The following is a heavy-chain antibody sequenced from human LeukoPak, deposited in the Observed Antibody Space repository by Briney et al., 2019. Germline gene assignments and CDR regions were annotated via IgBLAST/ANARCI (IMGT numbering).Heavy chain of an antibody. CDR2: IWYDGSNK. D-gene: IGHD6-13*01. Sequence: GRSLRLSCAASGFTFSSYGMHWVRQAPGKGLEWVAVIWYDGSNKYYADPVKGRFTISRDNSKNTLYLQMNSLRAEDTAVYYCARNHLYSSPPDYWGQGTLVTVSS. V-gene: IGHV3-33*01. J-gene: IGHJ4*02. CDR1: GFTFSSYG. CDR3: ARNHLYSSPPDY.